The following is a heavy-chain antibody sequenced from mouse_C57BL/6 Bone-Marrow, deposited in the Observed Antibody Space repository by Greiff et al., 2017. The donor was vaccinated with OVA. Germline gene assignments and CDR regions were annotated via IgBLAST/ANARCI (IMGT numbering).Heavy chain of an antibody. CDR1: GFNIKDDY. D-gene: IGHD4-1*01. CDR2: IDPENGDT. J-gene: IGHJ4*01. CDR3: TTGTGAMDY. V-gene: IGHV14-4*01. Sequence: VQLKQSGAELVRPGASVKLSCTASGFNIKDDYMHWVKQRPEQGLEWIGWIDPENGDTEYASKFQGKATITADTSSNTAYLQLSSLTSEDTAVYYCTTGTGAMDYWGQGTSVTVSS.